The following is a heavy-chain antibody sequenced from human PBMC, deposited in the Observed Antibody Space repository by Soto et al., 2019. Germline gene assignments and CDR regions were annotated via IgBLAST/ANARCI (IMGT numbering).Heavy chain of an antibody. J-gene: IGHJ4*02. CDR2: VYHSGYT. CDR1: GGSISSFY. CDR3: ARVTYYDSTGYFNY. V-gene: IGHV4-59*01. Sequence: SETLSLTCTVSGGSISSFYWSWIRQPPGRGLEWIGYVYHSGYTSYNPSLKSRVAISVDTSKSRFSLKVTSVTAADTAVYFCARVTYYDSTGYFNYWEQGTLFTVAS. D-gene: IGHD3-22*01.